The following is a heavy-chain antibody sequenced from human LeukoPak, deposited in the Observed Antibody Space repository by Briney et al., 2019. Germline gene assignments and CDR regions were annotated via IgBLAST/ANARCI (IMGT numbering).Heavy chain of an antibody. V-gene: IGHV1-2*02. J-gene: IGHJ6*02. D-gene: IGHD4-17*01. CDR1: GYTFTRYD. Sequence: ASVKVSCKASGYTFTRYDMHWVRQAPGQGLEWMGWIYPNSGSTDYAQKFQGRVTMTRDTSIRTAYMELSRLRYDETAVHYGARLAGATVTTDCYDYGMDVWGQGTTVTVS. CDR3: ARLAGATVTTDCYDYGMDV. CDR2: IYPNSGST.